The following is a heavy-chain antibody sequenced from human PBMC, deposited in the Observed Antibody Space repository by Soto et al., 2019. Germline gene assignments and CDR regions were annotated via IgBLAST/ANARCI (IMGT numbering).Heavy chain of an antibody. CDR3: AKDTTYYDFWSGYSNYYYYYGMDV. Sequence: VQLVESGGGVVQPGRSLRLSCAASGFTFSSYGMHWVRQAPGKGLEWVAVISYDGSNKYYADSVKGRFTISRDNSKNTLYLQMNSLRAEDTGVYYCAKDTTYYDFWSGYSNYYYYYGMDVWGQGTTVTVSS. CDR2: ISYDGSNK. D-gene: IGHD3-3*01. V-gene: IGHV3-30*18. CDR1: GFTFSSYG. J-gene: IGHJ6*02.